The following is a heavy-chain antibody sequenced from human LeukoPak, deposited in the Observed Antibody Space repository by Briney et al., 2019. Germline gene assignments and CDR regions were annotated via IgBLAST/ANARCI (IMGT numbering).Heavy chain of an antibody. V-gene: IGHV4-39*07. CDR3: ARQTTVTRDAFDI. Sequence: PSETLSLTCTVSGASISSSSYSWGWFRHPPGKGLGGIGSINYSVTTHNTRSLKSRVTVSLTTSNNQFSLNLTSLTPPNTPVYYCARQTTVTRDAFDIWGQGTMVTVSS. D-gene: IGHD4-17*01. CDR2: INYSVTT. J-gene: IGHJ3*02. CDR1: GASISSSSYS.